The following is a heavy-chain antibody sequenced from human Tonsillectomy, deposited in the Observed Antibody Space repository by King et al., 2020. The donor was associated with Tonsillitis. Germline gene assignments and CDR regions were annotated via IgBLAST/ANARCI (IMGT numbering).Heavy chain of an antibody. Sequence: QLVQSGGGFVKPGGSLRLSCSASGFTFSDYYMSWIRQAPGKGLEWVSYISFSGSPIYYADSVKGRFSISRANAKNSLYLQMNSLRAEDTAVYYCAREYHRNGMDVWGQGTTVTVSS. CDR1: GFTFSDYY. V-gene: IGHV3-11*01. J-gene: IGHJ6*02. CDR2: ISFSGSPI. CDR3: AREYHRNGMDV.